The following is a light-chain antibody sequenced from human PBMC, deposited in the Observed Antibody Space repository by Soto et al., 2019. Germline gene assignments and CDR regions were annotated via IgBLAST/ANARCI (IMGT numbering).Light chain of an antibody. J-gene: IGKJ5*01. CDR1: QSISDT. CDR3: QQRSNWPSIT. Sequence: EIVLTQSPAALSLSPGERATLSCRASQSISDTLAWYQQKPGQAPRLLIHGASTRAPGFPARFSGSGSGTDFTLTINSLEPEDFAVYYCQQRSNWPSITFGQGTRLEIK. V-gene: IGKV3-11*01. CDR2: GAS.